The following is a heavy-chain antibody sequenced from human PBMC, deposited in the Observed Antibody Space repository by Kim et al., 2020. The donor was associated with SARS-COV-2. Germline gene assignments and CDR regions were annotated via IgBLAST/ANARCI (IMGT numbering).Heavy chain of an antibody. D-gene: IGHD3-9*01. CDR1: GFTFSSYA. J-gene: IGHJ4*02. CDR2: ISSSADYI. CDR3: AREISDMLTGYYTDY. Sequence: GGSLRLSCAASGFTFSSYAMNWVRQTPGKGLEWVSSISSSADYIYYADSVKGRFTISRDSAKNSLYLQMNSLRAEDTAVYYCAREISDMLTGYYTDYWGQGTLVTV. V-gene: IGHV3-21*01.